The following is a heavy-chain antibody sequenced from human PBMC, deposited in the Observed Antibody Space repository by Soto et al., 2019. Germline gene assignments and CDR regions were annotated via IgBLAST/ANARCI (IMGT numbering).Heavy chain of an antibody. D-gene: IGHD6-13*01. CDR1: GGSISTSNW. J-gene: IGHJ4*02. CDR3: ARARATIAAAAIFDC. CDR2: VYRTGST. V-gene: IGHV4-4*02. Sequence: QVQLQESGPGLVKPSGTLSLTCAVSGGSISTSNWWSWVRQPPGKGLEWIGEVYRTGSTNYNPSLEGQLSXLXAXSXXQFSLKLPAVTAADTAVYYCARARATIAAAAIFDCWGQGTLVTVSS.